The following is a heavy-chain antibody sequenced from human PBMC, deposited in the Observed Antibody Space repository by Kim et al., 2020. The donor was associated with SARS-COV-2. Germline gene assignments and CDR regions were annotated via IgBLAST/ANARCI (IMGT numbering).Heavy chain of an antibody. J-gene: IGHJ6*02. D-gene: IGHD5-18*01. CDR2: ISSSSSYI. CDR1: GFTFSSYS. V-gene: IGHV3-21*01. Sequence: GGSLRLSCAASGFTFSSYSMNWVRQAPGKGLEWVSSISSSSSYIYYADSVKGRFTISRDNAKNSLYLQMNSLRAEDTAVYYCARDMVTLSTFGYYYGMDVWGQGTTVTVSS. CDR3: ARDMVTLSTFGYYYGMDV.